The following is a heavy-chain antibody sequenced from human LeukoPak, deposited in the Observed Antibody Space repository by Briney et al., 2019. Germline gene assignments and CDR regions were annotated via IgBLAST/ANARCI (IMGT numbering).Heavy chain of an antibody. CDR3: AKGGFGSGSYNWLDR. J-gene: IGHJ5*02. CDR2: ISHDGSNK. V-gene: IGHV3-30*18. D-gene: IGHD3-10*01. Sequence: GGSLRLSCAASGFTFSSYWMSWVRQAPGKGLEWVAVISHDGSNKYYADSVKGRFIISRDNSKNTLYLQMDSLRAEDTAVYYCAKGGFGSGSYNWLDRWGQGTRVTVSS. CDR1: GFTFSSYW.